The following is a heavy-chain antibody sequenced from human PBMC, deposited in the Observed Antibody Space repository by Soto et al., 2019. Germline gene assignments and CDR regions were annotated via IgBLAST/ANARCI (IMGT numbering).Heavy chain of an antibody. D-gene: IGHD6-6*01. CDR3: AHSAAGEQLVPADY. Sequence: QITLKESGPTLVKPTQTLTLTCTFSGFSLSTSGVGVGWIRQPPGKALEWLALIYWDDDKRYSPSLKSRLTITKDTSKNQVVLTMTDMDPVDTATYYWAHSAAGEQLVPADYWGQGTLVTVSS. J-gene: IGHJ4*02. CDR1: GFSLSTSGVG. V-gene: IGHV2-5*02. CDR2: IYWDDDK.